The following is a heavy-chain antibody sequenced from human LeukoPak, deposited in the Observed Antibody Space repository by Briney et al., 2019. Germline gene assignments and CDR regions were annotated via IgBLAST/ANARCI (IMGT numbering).Heavy chain of an antibody. CDR3: ARDFRYSGSYYGGFFDY. CDR2: TYYRSKWYN. V-gene: IGHV6-1*01. CDR1: GDSVSSNSAA. Sequence: SQTLSLTCAISGDSVSSNSAAWNWIRRSPSRGLEWLGRTYYRSKWYNDYAVSVKSRITINPDTSKNQFSLQLNSVTPEDTAVYYCARDFRYSGSYYGGFFDYWGQGTLVTVSS. D-gene: IGHD1-26*01. J-gene: IGHJ4*02.